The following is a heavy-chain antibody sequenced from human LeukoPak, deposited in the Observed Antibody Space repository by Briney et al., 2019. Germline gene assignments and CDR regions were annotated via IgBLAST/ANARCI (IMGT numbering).Heavy chain of an antibody. D-gene: IGHD4-17*01. CDR3: ASAAVTTPRLHDYGMDV. CDR2: IYYSGST. CDR1: GGSISSGGYS. J-gene: IGHJ6*02. V-gene: IGHV4-31*03. Sequence: PSETLSLTCTVSGGSISSGGYSWSWIRQHPGKGLEWIGYIYYSGSTYYNPSLKSRVTISVDTSKNQFSLKLSSVTAADTAVYYCASAAVTTPRLHDYGMDVWGQGTTVTVSS.